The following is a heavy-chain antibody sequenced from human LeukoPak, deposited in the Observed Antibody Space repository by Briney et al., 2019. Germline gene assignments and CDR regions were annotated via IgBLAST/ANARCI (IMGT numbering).Heavy chain of an antibody. CDR3: ARDSCSTIGCSVFDY. Sequence: YPGGSLRLSCAASGFAFSTNWMHWVRQAPGKGLVWVSHISTDARTITYADFVKGRFTISRDNSKNTMFVQMNSLRAEDTAVYYCARDSCSTIGCSVFDYWGQGTLVTVSS. J-gene: IGHJ4*02. V-gene: IGHV3-74*01. CDR1: GFAFSTNW. CDR2: ISTDARTI. D-gene: IGHD2-2*01.